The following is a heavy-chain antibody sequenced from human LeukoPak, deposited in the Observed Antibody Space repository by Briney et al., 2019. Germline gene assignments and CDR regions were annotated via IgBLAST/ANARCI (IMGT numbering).Heavy chain of an antibody. V-gene: IGHV3-21*01. D-gene: IGHD1-26*01. CDR2: ISSSSSYI. J-gene: IGHJ4*02. CDR3: ARVVGATTFDY. CDR1: GFTFSSYS. Sequence: GGSLRLSCAASGFTFSSYSMNWVRQAPGKGLEWVSSISSSSSYIFYADSVEGRFTISRDNAKNSLYLQMNSLRAEDTAVYYCARVVGATTFDYWGQGTLVTVSS.